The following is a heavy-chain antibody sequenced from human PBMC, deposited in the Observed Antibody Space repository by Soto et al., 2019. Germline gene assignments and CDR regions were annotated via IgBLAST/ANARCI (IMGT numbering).Heavy chain of an antibody. Sequence: QVQLQESGPGLVKPSQTLSLTCTVSGGSISSDDYYWNWIRQSPERGLEWIGYIFYRGSTSYNPSRKSRLTMSVDTSKDQFSLILRSVTAADTAVYYCARTNRPYQPGTYAYAYYGMAVWGPGTTVTVSS. D-gene: IGHD2-2*01. J-gene: IGHJ6*02. CDR1: GGSISSDDYY. CDR3: ARTNRPYQPGTYAYAYYGMAV. CDR2: IFYRGST. V-gene: IGHV4-30-4*01.